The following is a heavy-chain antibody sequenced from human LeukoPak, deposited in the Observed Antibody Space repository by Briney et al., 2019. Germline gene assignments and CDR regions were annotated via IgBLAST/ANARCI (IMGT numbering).Heavy chain of an antibody. D-gene: IGHD1-26*01. V-gene: IGHV1-69*04. Sequence: AASVTVSCTASGDTFSRYAISWVRQAPGQGLEWMGRIIPSLDIPNYPQKFQGRVTITADKSTSTAYMEVRSLGSEDTAVYYCARSVGGATTPRFDYWGQGTLVTVSS. CDR2: IIPSLDIP. CDR3: ARSVGGATTPRFDY. CDR1: GDTFSRYA. J-gene: IGHJ4*02.